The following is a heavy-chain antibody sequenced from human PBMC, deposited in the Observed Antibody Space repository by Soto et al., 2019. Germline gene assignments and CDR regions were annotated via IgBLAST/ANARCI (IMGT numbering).Heavy chain of an antibody. Sequence: QVQLVESGGGVVQPGRSLRLSCAASGFTFSSYGMHWVRQAPGKGLEWVAVISYDGSNKYYADSMKGRFTISRDNSKNTLYLQMNSLRAEDTAVYYCAKAVPLVDWGQGTLFTVSS. CDR1: GFTFSSYG. J-gene: IGHJ4*02. V-gene: IGHV3-30*18. D-gene: IGHD2-15*01. CDR2: ISYDGSNK. CDR3: AKAVPLVD.